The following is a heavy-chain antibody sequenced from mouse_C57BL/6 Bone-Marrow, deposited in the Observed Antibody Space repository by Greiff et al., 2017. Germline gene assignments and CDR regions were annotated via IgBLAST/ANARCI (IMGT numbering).Heavy chain of an antibody. CDR1: GFNIKDDY. CDR3: TIFYGGSFDYFDY. CDR2: IDPENGDT. J-gene: IGHJ2*01. Sequence: VQLQQSGAELVRPGASVKLSCTASGFNIKDDYMHWVKQRPEQGLEWIGWIDPENGDTEYASQFQGKATITADTSSNTAYLQLSSLTSENTAVYYCTIFYGGSFDYFDYWGQGTTLTVSS. V-gene: IGHV14-4*01. D-gene: IGHD1-1*01.